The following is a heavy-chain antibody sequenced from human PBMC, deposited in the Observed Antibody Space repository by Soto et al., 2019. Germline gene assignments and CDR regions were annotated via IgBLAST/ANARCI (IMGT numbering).Heavy chain of an antibody. V-gene: IGHV3-48*03. J-gene: IGHJ5*02. CDR3: TRDASRDSSARGWFDP. CDR1: GFTFSSYE. D-gene: IGHD6-13*01. CDR2: ISSSGSTI. Sequence: TGGSLRLSCAASGFTFSSYEMNWVRQAPGKGLEWVSYISSSGSTIYYADSVKGRFTISRDNAKNSLHLQMNSLRAEDTAVYYCTRDASRDSSARGWFDPWGPGTLVTVSS.